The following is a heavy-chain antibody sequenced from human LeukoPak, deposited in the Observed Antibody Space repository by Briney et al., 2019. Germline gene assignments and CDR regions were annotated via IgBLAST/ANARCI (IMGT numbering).Heavy chain of an antibody. J-gene: IGHJ4*02. D-gene: IGHD3-9*01. CDR1: GFTFSSYA. CDR3: AKDRGYFDWLLFSPKN. V-gene: IGHV3-23*01. CDR2: ISGCGGST. Sequence: GGSLRLSCAASGFTFSSYAMSWVRQAPGKGLEWVSAISGCGGSTYYADSVKGRFTISRDNSKNTLYLQMNSLRAEDTAVYYCAKDRGYFDWLLFSPKNWGQGTLVTVSS.